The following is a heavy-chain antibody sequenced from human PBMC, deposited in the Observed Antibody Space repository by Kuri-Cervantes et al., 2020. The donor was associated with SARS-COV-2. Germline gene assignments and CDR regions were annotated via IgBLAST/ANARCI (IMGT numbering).Heavy chain of an antibody. V-gene: IGHV3-23*01. Sequence: GGSLRLSCAASGFTFSSYAMSWVRQAPGKGLEWVSAISGSGGSTYYADSVKGRFTISRDNSKNALYLQMNSLRAEDTAVYYCAGPLERHHGAFDIWGQGTMVTVSS. J-gene: IGHJ3*02. CDR2: ISGSGGST. D-gene: IGHD1-1*01. CDR1: GFTFSSYA. CDR3: AGPLERHHGAFDI.